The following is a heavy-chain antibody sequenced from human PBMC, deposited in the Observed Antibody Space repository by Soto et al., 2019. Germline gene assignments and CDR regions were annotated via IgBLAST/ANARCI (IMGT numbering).Heavy chain of an antibody. CDR2: IYYNGST. Sequence: QVQLQESGPGLVEPSETLSLTCTVSGASINNYYWSWIRQSPGKGLEWIGYIYYNGSTNYNPSLKSRVTISIDTSKKQFSLKVSSVTAADTAVYYCARHWPYCTSSNCYRPYYYYYMDAWGKRDHGHRLL. J-gene: IGHJ6*03. V-gene: IGHV4-59*08. D-gene: IGHD2-2*01. CDR3: ARHWPYCTSSNCYRPYYYYYMDA. CDR1: GASINNYY.